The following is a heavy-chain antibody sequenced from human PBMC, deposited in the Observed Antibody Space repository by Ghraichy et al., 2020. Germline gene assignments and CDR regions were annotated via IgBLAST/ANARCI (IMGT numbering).Heavy chain of an antibody. CDR2: IYYSGST. CDR1: GGSISSGDYY. J-gene: IGHJ6*02. CDR3: ARDVVVVAATTYYYYGMDV. D-gene: IGHD2-15*01. V-gene: IGHV4-30-4*01. Sequence: SETLSLTCTVSGGSISSGDYYWSWIRQPPGKGLEWIGYIYYSGSTYYNPSLKSRVTISVDTSKNQFSLKLSSVTAADTAVYYCARDVVVVAATTYYYYGMDVWAQGTTVTVSS.